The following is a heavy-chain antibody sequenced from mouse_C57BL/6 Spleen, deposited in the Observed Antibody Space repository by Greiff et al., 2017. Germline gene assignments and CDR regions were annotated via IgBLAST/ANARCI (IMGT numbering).Heavy chain of an antibody. D-gene: IGHD2-4*01. CDR1: GYTFTDYE. CDR3: TRRPLYDYHYAMDY. J-gene: IGHJ4*01. V-gene: IGHV1-15*01. Sequence: QVQLKESGAELVRPGASVTLSCKASGYTFTDYEMHWVKQTPVHGLEWIGAIDPETGGTAYNQKFKGKAILTADKSSSTAYMELRSLTSEDSAVYYCTRRPLYDYHYAMDYWGQGTSVTVSS. CDR2: IDPETGGT.